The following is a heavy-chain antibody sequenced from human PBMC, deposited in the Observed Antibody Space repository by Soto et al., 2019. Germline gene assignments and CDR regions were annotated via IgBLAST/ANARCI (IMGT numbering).Heavy chain of an antibody. CDR2: NFSCGST. D-gene: IGHD5-12*01. J-gene: IGHJ4*02. Sequence: SETLSPTCTSSVTSINTFYGSLVRHPAGKGLECIGHNFSCGSTSFNPSLESRVAMSADTSTNHFSLNLSSVTAADMAVYYCAREGSYSAYNFAHGIQLWSFDFWGQGALVTVS. CDR3: AREGSYSAYNFAHGIQLWSFDF. V-gene: IGHV4-4*07. CDR1: VTSINTFY.